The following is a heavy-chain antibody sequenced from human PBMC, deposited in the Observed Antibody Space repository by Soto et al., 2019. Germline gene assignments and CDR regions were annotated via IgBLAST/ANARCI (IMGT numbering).Heavy chain of an antibody. CDR2: IYYSGST. Sequence: SETLSLTCTVSGGSISSYYWSWIRQPPGKGLEWIGYIYYSGSTNYNPSLKSRVTISVDTSKNQFSLKLSSVTAADTAVYYCARGLIDTIFGVVPDDYWGQGTLVTVSS. CDR3: ARGLIDTIFGVVPDDY. J-gene: IGHJ4*02. CDR1: GGSISSYY. V-gene: IGHV4-59*01. D-gene: IGHD3-3*01.